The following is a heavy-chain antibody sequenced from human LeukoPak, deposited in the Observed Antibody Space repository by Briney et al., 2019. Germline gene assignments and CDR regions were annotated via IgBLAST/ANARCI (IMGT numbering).Heavy chain of an antibody. CDR2: ISSSGSTI. D-gene: IGHD2/OR15-2a*01. CDR1: GFILSSYE. J-gene: IGHJ4*02. Sequence: GGSLGLSCAASGFILSSYEMNWVRQAPGKGLEWVSYISSSGSTIYYADSVKGRFTISRDNAKNSLYLQMNSLRAEDTAVYYCAVIVVLPPNFDYWGQGTLVTVSS. V-gene: IGHV3-48*03. CDR3: AVIVVLPPNFDY.